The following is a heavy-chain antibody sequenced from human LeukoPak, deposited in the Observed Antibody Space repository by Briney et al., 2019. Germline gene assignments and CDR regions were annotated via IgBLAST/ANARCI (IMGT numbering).Heavy chain of an antibody. Sequence: GGSLRLSCAASGFTFSSYEMNWVRQAPGKGLEWVSYISSSGSTIYYADSVKGRFTISRDNAKNSLYLQMNSLRAEDTALYYCARVKGSGYRNSIDYWGQGTLVTVSS. J-gene: IGHJ4*02. CDR1: GFTFSSYE. V-gene: IGHV3-48*03. D-gene: IGHD3-3*01. CDR3: ARVKGSGYRNSIDY. CDR2: ISSSGSTI.